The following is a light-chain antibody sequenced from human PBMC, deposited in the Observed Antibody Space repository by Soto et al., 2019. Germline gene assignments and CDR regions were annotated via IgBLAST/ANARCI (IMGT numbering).Light chain of an antibody. CDR2: KAS. CDR3: PHYNSYSEA. J-gene: IGKJ1*01. CDR1: QTISSW. V-gene: IGKV1-5*03. Sequence: DIHMTQSPSTLSGSVGYRVTXXXRASQTISSWLAGYQQKPGKAPKLLIYKASTLKSGVPSRFSGSGSGTEFALTISSLQPDDFATYYCPHYNSYSEAFGQGTKA.